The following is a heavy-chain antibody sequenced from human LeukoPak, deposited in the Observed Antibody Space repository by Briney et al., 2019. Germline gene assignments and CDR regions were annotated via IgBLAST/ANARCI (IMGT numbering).Heavy chain of an antibody. J-gene: IGHJ4*03. Sequence: GGSLRLSCAASGFTFSSYGMHWVRQAPGKGLEWVAVIWYDGSNKYYADSVKGRFTISRDNSKNTLYLQMNSLRAEDTAVYYCARDKKGGYCSGGSCYSAPYFDYWGKGTTVTVSS. CDR3: ARDKKGGYCSGGSCYSAPYFDY. CDR1: GFTFSSYG. D-gene: IGHD2-15*01. V-gene: IGHV3-33*01. CDR2: IWYDGSNK.